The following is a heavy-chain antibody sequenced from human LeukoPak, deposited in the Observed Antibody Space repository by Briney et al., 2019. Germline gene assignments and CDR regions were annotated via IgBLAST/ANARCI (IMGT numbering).Heavy chain of an antibody. J-gene: IGHJ4*02. CDR1: GFTFGSYG. V-gene: IGHV3-30*18. CDR3: AKDLRYYDSSALDY. CDR2: ISYDGSNK. D-gene: IGHD3-22*01. Sequence: GGSLRLSCAASGFTFGSYGMHWVRQAPGKGLEWVAVISYDGSNKYYADSVRGRFTISRDNSKNTLHLQMNSLRAEDTAVYYCAKDLRYYDSSALDYWGQGTLVTVSS.